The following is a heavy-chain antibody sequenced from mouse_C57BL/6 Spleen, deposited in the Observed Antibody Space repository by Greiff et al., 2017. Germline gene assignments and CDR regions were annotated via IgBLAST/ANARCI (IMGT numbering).Heavy chain of an antibody. CDR3: ARAYDGYPGYYAMDY. CDR2: INPNNGGT. J-gene: IGHJ4*01. V-gene: IGHV1-26*01. D-gene: IGHD2-3*01. CDR1: GYTFTDYY. Sequence: EVQRQRSGPELVKPGASVKISCKASGYTFTDYYMNWVKQSHGKSLEWIGDINPNNGGTSYNQKFKGKATLTVDKSSSTAYMELRSLTSEDSAVYYCARAYDGYPGYYAMDYWGQGTSVTVSS.